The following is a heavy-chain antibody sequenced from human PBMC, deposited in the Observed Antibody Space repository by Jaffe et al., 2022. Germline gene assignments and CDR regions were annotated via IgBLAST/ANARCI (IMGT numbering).Heavy chain of an antibody. D-gene: IGHD5-12*01. J-gene: IGHJ4*02. CDR1: GFTFDDYA. V-gene: IGHV3-43D*04. Sequence: EVQLVESGGVVVQPGGSLRLSCAASGFTFDDYAMHWVRQAPGKGLEWVSLISWDGGSTYYADSVKGRFTISRDNSKNSLYLQMNSLRAEDTALYYCAKGMGRRDGYNSDYWGQGTLVTVSS. CDR2: ISWDGGST. CDR3: AKGMGRRDGYNSDY.